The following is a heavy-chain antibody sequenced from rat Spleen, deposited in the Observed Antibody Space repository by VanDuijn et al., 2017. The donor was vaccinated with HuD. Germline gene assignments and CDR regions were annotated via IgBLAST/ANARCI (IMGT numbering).Heavy chain of an antibody. J-gene: IGHJ4*01. Sequence: EVQLVESGGGLVQPGRSLKLSCAASGFTFSNYGMAWVRQAPTKGLEWVASITNSGGSTYYRDSVKGRFTISRDNAKSTLYLQMDSLRSEDTATYYCTTTAPSVWVTPYSESYY. CDR2: ITNSGGST. V-gene: IGHV5-27*01. CDR3: TTTAPSVWVTPYSESYY. CDR1: GFTFSNYG. D-gene: IGHD1-11*01.